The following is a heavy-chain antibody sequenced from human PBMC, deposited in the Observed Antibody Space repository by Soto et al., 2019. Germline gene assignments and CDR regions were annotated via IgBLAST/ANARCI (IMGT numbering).Heavy chain of an antibody. J-gene: IGHJ4*02. CDR3: GSTSRGGRRGLGY. CDR1: GGSISSYY. V-gene: IGHV4-59*01. CDR2: IYYSGST. Sequence: SETLSLTCTVSGGSISSYYWSWIRQPPGKGLEWFGYIYYSGSTNYNPSLKSRVTISVDTSKNQFSLKLSSVTAADRAAYYCGSTSRGGRRGLGYWGQGTLVTVSS. D-gene: IGHD3-10*01.